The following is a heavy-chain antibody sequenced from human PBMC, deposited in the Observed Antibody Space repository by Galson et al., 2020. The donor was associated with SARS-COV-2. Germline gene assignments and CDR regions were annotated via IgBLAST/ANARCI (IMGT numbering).Heavy chain of an antibody. CDR3: ARDGQTSSGWAFDY. J-gene: IGHJ4*02. D-gene: IGHD6-19*01. CDR1: GFTFSSHA. CDR2: IFFDGSDK. V-gene: IGHV3-33*01. Sequence: GASLKISCAASGFTFSSHALHWVRQAPGKGLEWVAQIFFDGSDKYYGDSVKGRFTISRDSSKNTVYLQMNNLRADDTAVYYCARDGQTSSGWAFDYWGQGTLVTVSS.